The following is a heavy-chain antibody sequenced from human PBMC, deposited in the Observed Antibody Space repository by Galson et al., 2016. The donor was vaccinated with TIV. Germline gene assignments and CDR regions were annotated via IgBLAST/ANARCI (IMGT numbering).Heavy chain of an antibody. D-gene: IGHD2/OR15-2a*01. J-gene: IGHJ4*02. V-gene: IGHV3-11*01. Sequence: SLRLSCAASGFTFSDYHMSWLRRTPGKGLEWIAHITSGASSRYYAGSVKGRFTISRDDAKNSLFLQMNSLRIDDTAVYYCAKDLAVWGSFYGAFDYWGPGTVVSVSS. CDR2: ITSGASSR. CDR1: GFTFSDYH. CDR3: AKDLAVWGSFYGAFDY.